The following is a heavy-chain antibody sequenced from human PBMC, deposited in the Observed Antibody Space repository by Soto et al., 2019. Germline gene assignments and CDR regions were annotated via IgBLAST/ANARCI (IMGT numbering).Heavy chain of an antibody. CDR1: GFDFSTHW. J-gene: IGHJ6*02. CDR3: ARRLELPLGASLYYYGMDV. D-gene: IGHD1-7*01. V-gene: IGHV3-74*01. CDR2: IDDDGSST. Sequence: PVGSLRLSCAASGFDFSTHWMHWVRQAPGKGLEWVSRIDDDGSSTRYADSVKGRFTISRDNAKNIVYLEMTSLRTDDTAVYFCARRLELPLGASLYYYGMDVWGQGTTVTVSS.